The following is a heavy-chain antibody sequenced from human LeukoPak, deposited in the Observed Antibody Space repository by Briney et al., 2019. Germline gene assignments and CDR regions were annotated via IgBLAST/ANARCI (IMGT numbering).Heavy chain of an antibody. CDR2: ISGSGAST. J-gene: IGHJ4*02. CDR3: AKAYYDSSGYYSFDD. D-gene: IGHD3-22*01. Sequence: GGSLRLSCAASGFTFSSCAMSWVRQAPGKGLEWVSGISGSGASTYYADSVKGRFTISRDNSKNTPYLQMNSLRPEDTAVYYCAKAYYDSSGYYSFDDWGQGTLVTVSS. V-gene: IGHV3-23*01. CDR1: GFTFSSCA.